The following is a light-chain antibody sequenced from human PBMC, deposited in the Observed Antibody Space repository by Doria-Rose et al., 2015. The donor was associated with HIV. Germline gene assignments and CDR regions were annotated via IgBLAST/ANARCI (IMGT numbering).Light chain of an antibody. CDR2: AAS. V-gene: IGKV1-39*01. J-gene: IGKJ4*01. CDR1: QSTGSF. CDR3: QQSYSTPLT. Sequence: TQSPSSLSASVGDRVTITCRASQSTGSFLNWYQQKPGKATKLLIYAASSLHNGVPSRFSGSGSGTDFTLTISSLQPEDFATYFCQQSYSTPLTFGGGTKVEIK.